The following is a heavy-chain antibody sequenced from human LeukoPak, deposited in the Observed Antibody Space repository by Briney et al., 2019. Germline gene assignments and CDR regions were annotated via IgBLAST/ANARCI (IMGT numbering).Heavy chain of an antibody. CDR1: GGSFSAYY. CDR2: VNHSGGA. CDR3: ARDHGYNWFDP. Sequence: SETLSLTCAVYGGSFSAYYWSWIRQPPGKGLEWIGGVNHSGGANYNPSLKSRVTISVDTSKNQFSLNVNSVSAADTAVYYCARDHGYNWFDPWGQGTLVTVSS. J-gene: IGHJ5*02. V-gene: IGHV4-34*01.